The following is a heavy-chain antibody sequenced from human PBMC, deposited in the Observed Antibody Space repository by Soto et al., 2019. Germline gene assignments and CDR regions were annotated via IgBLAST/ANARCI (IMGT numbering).Heavy chain of an antibody. V-gene: IGHV4-34*01. J-gene: IGHJ5*02. D-gene: IGHD5-12*01. CDR2: INHSGST. CDR1: GGSFSGYY. CDR3: ARGGTGRPDGYNINRWFDP. Sequence: LSLTCAVYGGSFSGYYWSWIRQPPGKGLEWIGEINHSGSTNYNPSLKSRVTISVDTSKNQFSLKLSSVTAADTAVYYCARGGTGRPDGYNINRWFDPWGQGTLVTVSS.